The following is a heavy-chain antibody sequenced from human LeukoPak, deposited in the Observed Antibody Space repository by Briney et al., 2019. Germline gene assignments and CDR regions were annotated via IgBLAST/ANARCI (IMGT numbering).Heavy chain of an antibody. Sequence: GGSLRLSCAASGFTFSSFAMTWVRQAPGKGLEWVSGISGSGESTYYADSVKGRFTISRDNSKNTVYVQMNSLRAEDTAVYYCAKGPGYYVSGSYYRADYWGQGTLVTVSS. J-gene: IGHJ4*02. CDR3: AKGPGYYVSGSYYRADY. D-gene: IGHD3-10*01. V-gene: IGHV3-23*01. CDR1: GFTFSSFA. CDR2: ISGSGEST.